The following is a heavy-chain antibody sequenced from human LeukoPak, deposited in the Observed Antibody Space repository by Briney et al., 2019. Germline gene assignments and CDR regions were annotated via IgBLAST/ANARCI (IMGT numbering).Heavy chain of an antibody. V-gene: IGHV3-30*03. J-gene: IGHJ4*02. CDR1: GFTFSRYG. D-gene: IGHD1-26*01. Sequence: GGSLRLSCAASGFTFSRYGMHWVRQAPGKGLEWVAVISYDGSNKYYADSVKGRFTISRDDSKNTLYLQMNSLRAEDTAVYYCARRRDSGSLQHFDYWGQGTLVTVSS. CDR2: ISYDGSNK. CDR3: ARRRDSGSLQHFDY.